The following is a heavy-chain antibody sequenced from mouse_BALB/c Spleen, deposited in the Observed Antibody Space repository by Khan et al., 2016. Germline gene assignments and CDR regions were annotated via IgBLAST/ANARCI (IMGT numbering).Heavy chain of an antibody. V-gene: IGHV9-3*02. CDR1: GYTFTNYG. CDR3: ARWVITTNFDY. Sequence: QIQLVQSGPELKKPGETVKISCKASGYTFTNYGMNWVKQAPGKGLKWMGWINTNTGEPTYAEELKGRFAFSLETSASTAYLQINNLKNEDTATYFCARWVITTNFDYWGQGTTLTVSS. J-gene: IGHJ2*01. CDR2: INTNTGEP. D-gene: IGHD2-4*01.